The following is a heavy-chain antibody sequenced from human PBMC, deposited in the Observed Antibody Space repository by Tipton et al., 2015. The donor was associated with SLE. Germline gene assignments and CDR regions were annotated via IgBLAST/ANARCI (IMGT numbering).Heavy chain of an antibody. V-gene: IGHV4-39*07. Sequence: TLSLTCFVSGDSISSSTYSWAWIRQPPGRGLEWIGTIYYSGRTYYNPSLKSRVTISVDASNSQLSLKLFSVTAADTAVYYCARGVGGSGYSYYYYYMDVWGKGTTVTVSS. CDR3: ARGVGGSGYSYYYYYMDV. J-gene: IGHJ6*03. CDR1: GDSISSSTYS. CDR2: IYYSGRT. D-gene: IGHD3-22*01.